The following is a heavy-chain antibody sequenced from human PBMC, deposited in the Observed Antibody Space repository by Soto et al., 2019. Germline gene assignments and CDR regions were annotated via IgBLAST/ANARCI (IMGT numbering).Heavy chain of an antibody. Sequence: SETLALACAVYGGSFRGYYWAWIRKPPGKGLEWIGEINHSGSTNYNPSLKSRVTISVDTSKNQFSLKLSSVTAAGTAVYYCASLDIVVVVAAGGRFDPWGQGTLVTVSS. D-gene: IGHD2-15*01. CDR3: ASLDIVVVVAAGGRFDP. V-gene: IGHV4-34*01. CDR2: INHSGST. CDR1: GGSFRGYY. J-gene: IGHJ5*02.